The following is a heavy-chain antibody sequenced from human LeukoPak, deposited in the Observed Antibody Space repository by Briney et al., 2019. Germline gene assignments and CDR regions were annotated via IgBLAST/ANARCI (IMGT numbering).Heavy chain of an antibody. J-gene: IGHJ6*03. CDR2: ISSSSSYI. Sequence: PGGTLRLSCAASGFTFSSYRMIWLRQAPGKGLEGVISISSSSSYIYYGDSVKGRFTISRDNAKNSLYQQMNGLRAEDTAVDYCARGHDYYYMDVWGKGTTVTVSS. CDR3: ARGHDYYYMDV. CDR1: GFTFSSYR. V-gene: IGHV3-21*01.